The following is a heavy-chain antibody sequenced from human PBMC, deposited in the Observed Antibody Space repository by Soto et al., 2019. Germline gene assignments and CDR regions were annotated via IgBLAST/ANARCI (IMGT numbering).Heavy chain of an antibody. V-gene: IGHV1-8*01. CDR3: ARGQRYDFWSGYYTHIYYYYGMDV. CDR1: GYTFTSYD. CDR2: MNPNSGNT. Sequence: ASVKVSCKASGYTFTSYDINWVRQANGQGLEWMGWMNPNSGNTGYAQKFQGRVTMTRNTSISTAYMELSSLRSEDTAVYYCARGQRYDFWSGYYTHIYYYYGMDVWGQGTTVTVSS. J-gene: IGHJ6*02. D-gene: IGHD3-3*01.